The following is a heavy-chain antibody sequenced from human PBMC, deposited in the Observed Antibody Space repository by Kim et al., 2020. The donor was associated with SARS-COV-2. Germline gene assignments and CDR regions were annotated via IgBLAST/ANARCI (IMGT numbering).Heavy chain of an antibody. J-gene: IGHJ4*02. V-gene: IGHV1-69*13. CDR2: IIPIFGTA. CDR1: GGTFSNYA. CDR3: ARSSWFGESSSFDY. Sequence: SVKVSCKASGGTFSNYAFTWVRQAPGQGLEWMGRIIPIFGTANYAQKFQGRVTITADESTNTAYMELSSLRSEDTAVYYCARSSWFGESSSFDYWGQGTLVTVSS. D-gene: IGHD3-10*01.